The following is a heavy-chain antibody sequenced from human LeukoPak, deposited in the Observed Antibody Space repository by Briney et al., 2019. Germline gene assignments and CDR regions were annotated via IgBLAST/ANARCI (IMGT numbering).Heavy chain of an antibody. CDR2: IYYSGST. Sequence: SETLSLTCTVSGDSISSYYWSWIRQPPGKGLEWIGYIYYSGSTNYNPSLKSRVTISVDASKNQFSLKLSSVTAADTAVYYCARSDYDTSKFDLWGRGTLVTVSS. CDR3: ARSDYDTSKFDL. V-gene: IGHV4-59*01. J-gene: IGHJ2*01. D-gene: IGHD3-22*01. CDR1: GDSISSYY.